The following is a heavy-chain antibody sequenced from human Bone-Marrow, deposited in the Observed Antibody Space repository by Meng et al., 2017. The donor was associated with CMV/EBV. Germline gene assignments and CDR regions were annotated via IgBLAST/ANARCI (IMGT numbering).Heavy chain of an antibody. V-gene: IGHV4-39*07. D-gene: IGHD3-10*01. CDR3: AGRGSGTGWFDP. CDR2: IYYSGST. CDR1: GGSISSSSYY. J-gene: IGHJ5*02. Sequence: CTVSGGSISSSSYYWGWIRQPPGKGLEWIGSIYYSGSTYYNPSLKSRVTISVDTSKNQFSLKLSSVTAADTAVYYCAGRGSGTGWFDPWGQGTLVTVSS.